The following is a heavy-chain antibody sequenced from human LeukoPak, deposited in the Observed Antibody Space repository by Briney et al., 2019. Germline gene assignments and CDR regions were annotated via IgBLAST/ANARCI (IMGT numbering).Heavy chain of an antibody. CDR2: ISSGSVYI. CDR1: GFTFSSYT. D-gene: IGHD3-10*01. J-gene: IGHJ6*02. V-gene: IGHV3-21*01. Sequence: PGGSLRLSCAASGFTFSSYTMNWVRQAPGKGLEWVSSISSGSVYISYADSLKGRFTISRDNARNSLYLQMNSLRAEDTAVYYCAIPPLSGTGSSRPLAEMDVWGQGTTVTVSS. CDR3: AIPPLSGTGSSRPLAEMDV.